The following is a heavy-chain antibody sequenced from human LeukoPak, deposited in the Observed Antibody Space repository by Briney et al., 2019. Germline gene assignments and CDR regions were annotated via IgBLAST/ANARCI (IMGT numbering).Heavy chain of an antibody. V-gene: IGHV1-58*01. CDR1: GFTFTSSA. Sequence: SVKVSCKASGFTFTSSAVQWVRQARGQRLEWIGWIVVGSGNTNYAQKFQERVTITRDMSTSTAYMELSSLRSEDMAVYYCAADFGATVVTPLDYWGQGTLVTVSS. CDR2: IVVGSGNT. D-gene: IGHD4-23*01. CDR3: AADFGATVVTPLDY. J-gene: IGHJ4*02.